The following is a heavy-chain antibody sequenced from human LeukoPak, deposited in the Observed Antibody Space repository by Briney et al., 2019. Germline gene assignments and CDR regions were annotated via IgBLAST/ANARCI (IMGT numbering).Heavy chain of an antibody. CDR1: GGSISSYY. Sequence: PSETLSLTCNVSGGSISSYYWSWIRQPPGKGLEWIGYIYYSGSTKYNPSLKSRVNISVDTSKNQFSLKLNSVTAADTAVYYCARSGDPTSGSYRRPFDYWGQGTLVTVSS. V-gene: IGHV4-59*08. J-gene: IGHJ4*02. CDR3: ARSGDPTSGSYRRPFDY. D-gene: IGHD1-26*01. CDR2: IYYSGST.